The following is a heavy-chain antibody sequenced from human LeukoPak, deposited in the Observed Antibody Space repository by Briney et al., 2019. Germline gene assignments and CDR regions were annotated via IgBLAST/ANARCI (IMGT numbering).Heavy chain of an antibody. CDR1: GFTFSAYW. D-gene: IGHD6-19*01. Sequence: GGSLGLSCAASGFTFSAYWMFWVRQAPGKGLEWVAKINQDGTDKNYVDSVRGRFTTSRDNAKNSLYLQMSSLRAEDTALYYCARVSRSVAGANNWGQGTLVTVSS. CDR2: INQDGTDK. V-gene: IGHV3-7*01. J-gene: IGHJ4*02. CDR3: ARVSRSVAGANN.